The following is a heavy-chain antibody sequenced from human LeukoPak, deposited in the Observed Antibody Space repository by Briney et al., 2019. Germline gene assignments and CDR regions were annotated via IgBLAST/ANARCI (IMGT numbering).Heavy chain of an antibody. D-gene: IGHD2-2*01. CDR2: ISWNSGSI. CDR3: AKGYCSSTSCYASY. J-gene: IGHJ4*02. Sequence: PGGSLRLSCAASGFTFSSYSMNWVRQAPGKGLEWVSGISWNSGSIGYADSVKGRFTISRDNAKNSLYLQMNSLRAEDTALYYCAKGYCSSTSCYASYWGQGTLVTVSS. V-gene: IGHV3-9*01. CDR1: GFTFSSYS.